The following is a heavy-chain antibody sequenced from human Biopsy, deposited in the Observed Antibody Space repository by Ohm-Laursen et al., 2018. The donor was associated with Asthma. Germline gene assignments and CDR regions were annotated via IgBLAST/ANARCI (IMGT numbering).Heavy chain of an antibody. J-gene: IGHJ4*02. V-gene: IGHV1-46*01. CDR2: INPSGGTT. Sequence: GSSVKVSCKVSGYTFTSYYMHWVRQAPGQGLEWMGIINPSGGTTSYAQKFQGRVTMTRDTSTSTVYMELSSLRSEDRAVYYCARAGEIIVGATMGYWGQGTLVTVSS. CDR3: ARAGEIIVGATMGY. CDR1: GYTFTSYY. D-gene: IGHD1-26*01.